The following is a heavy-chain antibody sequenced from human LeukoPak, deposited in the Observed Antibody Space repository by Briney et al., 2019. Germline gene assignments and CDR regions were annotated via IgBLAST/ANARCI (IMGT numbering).Heavy chain of an antibody. J-gene: IGHJ4*02. CDR3: ANRGYSYSFDY. D-gene: IGHD5-18*01. V-gene: IGHV3-30*18. CDR1: GFTFSTYG. CDR2: IPSDGSNK. Sequence: SGGSLRLSCAASGFTFSTYGMHWVRQAPGKGLEWVAVIPSDGSNKYYADSVKGRFTISRDNSKNTLYLQMNSLRAEDTAVYYCANRGYSYSFDYWGQGTLLTVSS.